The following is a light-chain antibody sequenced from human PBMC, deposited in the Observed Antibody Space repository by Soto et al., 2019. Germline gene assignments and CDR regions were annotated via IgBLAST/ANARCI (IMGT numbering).Light chain of an antibody. CDR2: DVY. CDR3: GSYTTSGSVI. Sequence: QSALTQPVSVSGSPGQSIAISCTGTSSDVGAYDYVSWYQQHPGKAPKVIISDVYNRPSGVSNRFSGSKSGNTASLTISGLQAEDEADYYCGSYTTSGSVIFGGGTKLTVL. CDR1: SSDVGAYDY. V-gene: IGLV2-14*03. J-gene: IGLJ2*01.